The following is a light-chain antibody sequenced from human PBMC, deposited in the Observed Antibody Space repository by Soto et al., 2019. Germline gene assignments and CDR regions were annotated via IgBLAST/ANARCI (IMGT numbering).Light chain of an antibody. Sequence: EIVLTQSPGTLSLSPGERATLSCRASQNVSSNYLAWYQQKRGQAPRLLIYGASSRATGIPTRFSGSGSERDFTLSINRMEPEGFEVYYCQKCDTSSRTFGQGSKEE. V-gene: IGKV3-20*01. CDR3: QKCDTSSRT. CDR2: GAS. CDR1: QNVSSNY. J-gene: IGKJ1*01.